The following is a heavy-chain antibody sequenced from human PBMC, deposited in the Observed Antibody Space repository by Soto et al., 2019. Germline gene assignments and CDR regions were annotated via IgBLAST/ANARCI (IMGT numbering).Heavy chain of an antibody. D-gene: IGHD6-6*01. J-gene: IGHJ4*02. CDR1: GYTFTGYY. CDR3: ARDVGGTSSYLGY. CDR2: LNLDSGGA. Sequence: QVQLVQSGAEVKQPGASVKVSCTASGYTFTGYYIHWVRQAPGQGLEWMGWLNLDSGGATYAQNFQGRVTMTRDTSIRTATVELNRLRSDDTATYYCARDVGGTSSYLGYWGQGTLVTVSS. V-gene: IGHV1-2*02.